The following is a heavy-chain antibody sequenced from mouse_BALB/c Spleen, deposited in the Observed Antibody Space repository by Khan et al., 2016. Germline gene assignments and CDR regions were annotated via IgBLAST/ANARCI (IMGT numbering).Heavy chain of an antibody. CDR2: IWSDGST. D-gene: IGHD1-1*01. CDR1: GFSLTSYG. V-gene: IGHV2-6-1*01. Sequence: QVQLKQSGPGLVAPSQSLSITCTISGFSLTSYGVHWVRQPPGKGLEWLVVIWSDGSTTYNSALKSRLSISKDNSKSQVFLRMNSRQTDDTAMYYCARHYYGSYYAMDYWGQGTSVTVSS. J-gene: IGHJ4*01. CDR3: ARHYYGSYYAMDY.